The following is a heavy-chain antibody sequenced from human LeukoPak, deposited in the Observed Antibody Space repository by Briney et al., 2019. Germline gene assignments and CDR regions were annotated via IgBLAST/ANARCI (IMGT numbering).Heavy chain of an antibody. CDR3: AKVWGSGLLDY. D-gene: IGHD3-10*01. CDR2: ISASGATT. J-gene: IGHJ4*02. V-gene: IGHV3-23*01. Sequence: PGGSLRLSCAASGFTFSSYAMTWVRQAPGKGLEWVSAISASGATTYYADSVKGRFTISRDNSKNTLYLQMNSLRAEDTAVYYCAKVWGSGLLDYWGQGTLVTVSS. CDR1: GFTFSSYA.